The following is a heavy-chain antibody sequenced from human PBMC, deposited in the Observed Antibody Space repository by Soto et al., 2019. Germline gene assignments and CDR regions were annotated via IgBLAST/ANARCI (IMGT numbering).Heavy chain of an antibody. CDR1: GYTFTSYG. D-gene: IGHD2-2*01. V-gene: IGHV1-18*04. CDR2: ISPYSLEP. Sequence: QVQLVQSGGEVKKPGASVKVSCKASGYTFTSYGISWVRQAPGQGLEWLGWISPYSLEPTYGQKFQGRVTISTDTSTTTTYMERSSLASDDTAVYYCARAVSTSRYNWFDPWGRGTLVTVSS. J-gene: IGHJ5*02. CDR3: ARAVSTSRYNWFDP.